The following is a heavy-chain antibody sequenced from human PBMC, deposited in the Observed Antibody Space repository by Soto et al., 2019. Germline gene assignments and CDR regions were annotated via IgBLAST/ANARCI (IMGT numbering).Heavy chain of an antibody. V-gene: IGHV3-9*01. J-gene: IGHJ4*02. Sequence: GGSLRLSCAASGFTFDDYAMHWVRQAPGKGLEWVSGISWNSGSIGYADSVKGRFTISRDNAKNSLYLQMNSLRAEDTALYYCAKDMGLLAQYYFDYWGQGTLVTVSS. CDR3: AKDMGLLAQYYFDY. D-gene: IGHD3-16*01. CDR1: GFTFDDYA. CDR2: ISWNSGSI.